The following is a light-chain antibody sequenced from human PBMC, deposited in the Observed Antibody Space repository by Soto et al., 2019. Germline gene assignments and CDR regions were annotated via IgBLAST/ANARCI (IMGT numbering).Light chain of an antibody. CDR2: DAS. Sequence: EIVLTQSPATLSLSPGERATLSCRASQSVSSYLAWYQQKPGQAPRLLIYDASNRATGIPARFSGSGSGTDFTLTISILEPEAFAVDYCQQRSNWRLSVTFGQGTKVEIK. V-gene: IGKV3-11*01. CDR3: QQRSNWRLSVT. J-gene: IGKJ1*01. CDR1: QSVSSY.